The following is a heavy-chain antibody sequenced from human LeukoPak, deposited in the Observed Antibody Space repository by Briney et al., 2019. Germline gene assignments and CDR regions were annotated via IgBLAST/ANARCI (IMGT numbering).Heavy chain of an antibody. D-gene: IGHD3-10*01. CDR2: IYPGDSDT. Sequence: GESLKISCKGSGYRFASYWIGWVRQMPGKGLEWMGIIYPGDSDTRYSPSFQGQVTISADKSISTAYLQWSSLKASDTAMYYCARTMVRGPYGMDVWGQGTTVTVSS. CDR3: ARTMVRGPYGMDV. V-gene: IGHV5-51*01. CDR1: GYRFASYW. J-gene: IGHJ6*02.